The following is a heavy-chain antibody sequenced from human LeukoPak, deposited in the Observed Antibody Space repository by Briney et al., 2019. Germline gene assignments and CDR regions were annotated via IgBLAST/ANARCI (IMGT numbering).Heavy chain of an antibody. V-gene: IGHV4-31*03. CDR1: GGSISSGGYY. CDR3: ARSYCSSTSCSPYYYYYMDV. J-gene: IGHJ6*03. CDR2: IYYSGST. Sequence: SETLSLTCTVSGGSISSGGYYWSWIRQHPGKGLEWIGYIYYSGSTYYNPSLKSRVTISVDTSKDQFSLKLSSVTAADTAVYYCARSYCSSTSCSPYYYYYMDVWGKGTTVTVSS. D-gene: IGHD2-2*01.